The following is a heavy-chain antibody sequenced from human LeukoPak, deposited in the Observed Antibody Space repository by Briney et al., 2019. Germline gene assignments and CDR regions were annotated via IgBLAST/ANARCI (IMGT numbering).Heavy chain of an antibody. V-gene: IGHV4-39*01. CDR1: GGSISSSSDD. CDR2: IYYSGST. J-gene: IGHJ4*02. Sequence: SETLSLTCTVSGGSISSSSDDWGWIRQPPGKGLEGIGSIYYSGSTYYHPSRKSRFTISIDMSKNQFSLKLSSVTAAYTAVYYCATPMGMTTVFDYWGQGTLVTVSS. D-gene: IGHD4-11*01. CDR3: ATPMGMTTVFDY.